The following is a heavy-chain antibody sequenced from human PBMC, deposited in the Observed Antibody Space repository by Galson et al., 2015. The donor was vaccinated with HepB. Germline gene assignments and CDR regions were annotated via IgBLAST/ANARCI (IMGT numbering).Heavy chain of an antibody. Sequence: SLRLSCAASGFTFNSYGIHWVRQAPGKGLEWVAVIWYDGSNEYYADSVKGRFTISRDNSRSTLCLLMNSLRAEDTAVYYCAKVAVIGAWDGFDIWGQGTMVTVSS. D-gene: IGHD2-21*01. CDR1: GFTFNSYG. J-gene: IGHJ3*02. V-gene: IGHV3-33*06. CDR2: IWYDGSNE. CDR3: AKVAVIGAWDGFDI.